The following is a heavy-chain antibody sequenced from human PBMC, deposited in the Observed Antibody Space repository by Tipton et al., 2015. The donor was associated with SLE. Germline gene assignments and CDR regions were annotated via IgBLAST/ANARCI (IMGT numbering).Heavy chain of an antibody. CDR2: IYHTKYNPSLSGYT. J-gene: IGHJ5*02. V-gene: IGHV4-59*01. CDR3: ARERITTMTTGWFDP. CDR1: GGSISSYY. D-gene: IGHD4-17*01. Sequence: TLSLTCTVSGGSISSYYWSWIRQSPGKGPEWAGYIYHTKYNPSLSGYTNYNPSLKSRLTISVDSSKNQFSLRLTSVTAADTAVYYCARERITTMTTGWFDPWGQGSLVTVSS.